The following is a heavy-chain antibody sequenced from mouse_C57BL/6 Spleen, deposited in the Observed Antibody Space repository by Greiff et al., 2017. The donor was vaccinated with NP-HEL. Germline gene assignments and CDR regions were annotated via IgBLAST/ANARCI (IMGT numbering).Heavy chain of an antibody. CDR1: GFNIKDDY. J-gene: IGHJ2*01. CDR3: TTSPGGD. Sequence: VQLQQSGAELVRPGASVKLSCTASGFNIKDDYMHWVKQRPEQGLEWIGWIDPENGDTEYASKFQGKATITADTSSNTAYLQLSSLTSEDTAVYYCTTSPGGDWGQGTTLTVSS. CDR2: IDPENGDT. V-gene: IGHV14-4*01.